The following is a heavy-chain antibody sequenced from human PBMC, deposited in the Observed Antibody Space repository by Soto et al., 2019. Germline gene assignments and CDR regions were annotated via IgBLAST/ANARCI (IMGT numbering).Heavy chain of an antibody. J-gene: IGHJ3*02. Sequence: QLQLQESGPGLVRPSETLSLTCTVSGDSISSVNYYWGWIRQPPGKGLEWIGSIFHSGSAYYNPSLKSRLTTSVDTATSHYSLNLTSVPAADTAVYYCSRLPITKIVVATAVDAFYIWGRGTMVTVSS. D-gene: IGHD2-21*02. V-gene: IGHV4-39*02. CDR2: IFHSGSA. CDR1: GDSISSVNYY. CDR3: SRLPITKIVVATAVDAFYI.